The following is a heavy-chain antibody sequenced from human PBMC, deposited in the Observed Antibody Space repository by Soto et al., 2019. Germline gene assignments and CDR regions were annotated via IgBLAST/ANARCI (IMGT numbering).Heavy chain of an antibody. CDR2: INAGNGNP. D-gene: IGHD2-15*01. Sequence: QVQLVQSGAEVKKPGASVKVSCKASGYTFTSYAMNWVRQAPGQRLEWMGWINAGNGNPKYSQKFQGRATITRDTYASTAYKELSSLRSEDTAVYYCARGPGGPDGPGDYWGQGTLVTVSS. CDR3: ARGPGGPDGPGDY. CDR1: GYTFTSYA. J-gene: IGHJ4*02. V-gene: IGHV1-3*01.